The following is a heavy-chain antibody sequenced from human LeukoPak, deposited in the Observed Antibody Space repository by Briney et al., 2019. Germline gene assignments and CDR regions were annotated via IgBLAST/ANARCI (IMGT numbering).Heavy chain of an antibody. CDR3: ARRAYCNGDCTRHYSYYYSMDV. V-gene: IGHV5-51*01. CDR1: GYSFSTYW. CDR2: IYPGSSDT. J-gene: IGHJ6*02. Sequence: GDSLKISCKGSGYSFSTYWIGWVRQMPGKGLEWKGIIYPGSSDTRYSPTFQGQVTISADKSISTAYLQWSSLKASDTAMYYCARRAYCNGDCTRHYSYYYSMDVWGQGTTVTVSS. D-gene: IGHD2-21*02.